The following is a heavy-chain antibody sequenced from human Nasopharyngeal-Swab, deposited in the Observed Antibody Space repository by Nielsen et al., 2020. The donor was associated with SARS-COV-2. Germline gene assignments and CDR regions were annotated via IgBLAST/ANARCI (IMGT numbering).Heavy chain of an antibody. Sequence: GESLQISCASSGFTFSSYGMHWVRQAPGKGLEWVAVISYDGSNKYYADSVKGRFTISRDNSKNTLYLQMNSLRAEDTAVYYCAKGQGSSSYGMDVWGQGTTVTVSS. D-gene: IGHD6-6*01. V-gene: IGHV3-30*18. CDR1: GFTFSSYG. CDR2: ISYDGSNK. CDR3: AKGQGSSSYGMDV. J-gene: IGHJ6*02.